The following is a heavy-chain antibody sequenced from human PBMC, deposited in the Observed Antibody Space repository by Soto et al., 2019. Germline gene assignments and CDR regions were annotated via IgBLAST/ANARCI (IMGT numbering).Heavy chain of an antibody. CDR3: AKLGYDSSGSTNPHFDF. J-gene: IGHJ4*02. Sequence: QVQLMESGGGVVQPGRSLRLSCAASGFSFISYGMHWVRQAPGKGLEWVAFISYDGSKEYYADSVKGRFTISRDNSKNTLYLQMNSLRTEDTALYYCAKLGYDSSGSTNPHFDFWGQGTLVTVFS. V-gene: IGHV3-30*18. CDR2: ISYDGSKE. CDR1: GFSFISYG. D-gene: IGHD3-22*01.